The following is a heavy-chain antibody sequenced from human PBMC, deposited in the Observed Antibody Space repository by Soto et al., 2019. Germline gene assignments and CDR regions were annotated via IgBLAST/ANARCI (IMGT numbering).Heavy chain of an antibody. Sequence: EVQLVESGGGLVQPGGSPRLSCAASGFTFSGSWMHWVRQAPGKGLVWVSRINGDGSGTSYADFVKGRCTISRDDAQNTLFLQMNGLRAEDTAVCYFARGVFVSGTAHDYWGQGTLVTVSS. CDR1: GFTFSGSW. V-gene: IGHV3-74*01. J-gene: IGHJ4*02. CDR3: ARGVFVSGTAHDY. D-gene: IGHD3-10*01. CDR2: INGDGSGT.